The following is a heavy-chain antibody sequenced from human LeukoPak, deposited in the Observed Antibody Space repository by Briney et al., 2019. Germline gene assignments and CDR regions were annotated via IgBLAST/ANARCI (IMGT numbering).Heavy chain of an antibody. V-gene: IGHV3-7*01. J-gene: IGHJ4*02. D-gene: IGHD3-16*02. CDR2: IKQDRSEK. CDR3: ARVKAYNDYVWGSYRTSWVFDY. CDR1: GFTFSNYG. Sequence: GGSLRLSCAAPGFTFSNYGMSWVRQAPGKGLEWVANIKQDRSEKYYVDSVKGRFTISRDNAKNSLYLQMNSLRAEDTAVYYCARVKAYNDYVWGSYRTSWVFDYWGQGTLVTVSS.